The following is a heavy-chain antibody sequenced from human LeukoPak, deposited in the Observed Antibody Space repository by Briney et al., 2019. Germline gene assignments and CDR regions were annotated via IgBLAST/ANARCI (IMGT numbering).Heavy chain of an antibody. V-gene: IGHV3-53*04. J-gene: IGHJ4*02. CDR3: ARGGGSIDY. Sequence: GGSLRLSCVASGFTVSSYHMTWVRQAPGKGLEWVSVMYSADTTFYADSVGGRIPISRHNSKNTLYLQMNSLRAEDTAVYYCARGGGSIDYWGQGTLVTVSS. CDR1: GFTVSSYH. CDR2: MYSADTT. D-gene: IGHD2-15*01.